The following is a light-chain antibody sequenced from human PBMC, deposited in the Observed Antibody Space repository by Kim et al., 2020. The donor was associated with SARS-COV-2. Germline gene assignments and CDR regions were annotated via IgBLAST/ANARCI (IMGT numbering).Light chain of an antibody. J-gene: IGKJ1*01. Sequence: SPGERATLACRASQSVSSSYLAWYQQKPGQAPRLRIYGASSRATGIPDRFSGSGSVTDFSLTITRLEPEDVAVYYCHQYGTSPGTFGQGTKVDIK. V-gene: IGKV3-20*01. CDR1: QSVSSSY. CDR3: HQYGTSPGT. CDR2: GAS.